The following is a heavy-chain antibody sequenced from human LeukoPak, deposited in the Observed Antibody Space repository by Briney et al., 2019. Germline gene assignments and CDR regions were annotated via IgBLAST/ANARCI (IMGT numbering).Heavy chain of an antibody. J-gene: IGHJ4*02. V-gene: IGHV1-2*02. D-gene: IGHD6-13*01. CDR1: GYTFTGYY. CDR3: ARDIAAAGHFDY. Sequence: ASVNVSCNASGYTFTGYYMHWVRQAPGQGLEWMGWINPNSGGTNYAQKFQGRVTMTRDTSISTAYMELNRLRSDSTAVYYYARDIAAAGHFDYWGQGTLVTVSS. CDR2: INPNSGGT.